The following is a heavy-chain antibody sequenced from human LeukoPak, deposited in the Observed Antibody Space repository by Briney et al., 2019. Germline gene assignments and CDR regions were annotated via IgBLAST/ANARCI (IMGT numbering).Heavy chain of an antibody. D-gene: IGHD3-22*01. Sequence: PSETLSLTCAVSGGSISSSNWWSWVRQPPGKGLELIGEIYHSGSTNYNPSLKSRVTISVDKSKNQFSLKLTSVTAADTAVYYCARAGYYDSSGYYSFDYWGQGTLVTVSS. V-gene: IGHV4-4*02. CDR1: GGSISSSNW. CDR3: ARAGYYDSSGYYSFDY. J-gene: IGHJ4*02. CDR2: IYHSGST.